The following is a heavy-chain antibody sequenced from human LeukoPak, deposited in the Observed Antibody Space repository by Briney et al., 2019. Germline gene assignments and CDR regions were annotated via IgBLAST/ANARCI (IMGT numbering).Heavy chain of an antibody. CDR2: ISSSSSYI. Sequence: GGSLRLSSAASAFTFSSYSMNWVRQAPGKGLEGVSSISSSSSYIYYADSVKGRFTISRDNAKNSLYLQMNSLRAEDTAVYYCARDLSGILTGYYSDFDYWGQGTLVTVSS. D-gene: IGHD3-9*01. V-gene: IGHV3-21*01. CDR3: ARDLSGILTGYYSDFDY. J-gene: IGHJ4*02. CDR1: AFTFSSYS.